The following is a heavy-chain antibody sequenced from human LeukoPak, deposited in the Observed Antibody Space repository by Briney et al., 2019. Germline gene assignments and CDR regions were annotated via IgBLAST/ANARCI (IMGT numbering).Heavy chain of an antibody. V-gene: IGHV3-21*01. CDR2: ISSSSSYI. Sequence: GGSLRLSCAASGFTFSSYSMNWVRQAPGKGLEWVSSISSSSSYIYYADSVKGRFTISRDNAKNSLYLQMNSLRAEDTAVYYCARAIGDFLTHRPYYFDYSGQGTLVTVSS. CDR1: GFTFSSYS. J-gene: IGHJ4*02. D-gene: IGHD3-9*01. CDR3: ARAIGDFLTHRPYYFDY.